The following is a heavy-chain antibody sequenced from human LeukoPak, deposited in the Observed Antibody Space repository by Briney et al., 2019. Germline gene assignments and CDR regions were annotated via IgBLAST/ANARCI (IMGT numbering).Heavy chain of an antibody. CDR3: TRGLVVVAQYFQH. CDR1: GFTFDTYT. J-gene: IGHJ1*01. CDR2: IDTTSTTM. V-gene: IGHV3-48*01. Sequence: GGSLRLSCAASGFTFDTYTMNWVRRAPGTGLEWVSYIDTTSTTMYYADSVKGRFTISRDNAKNSLYLQMNSLRVEDTAVYYCTRGLVVVAQYFQHWGQGTLVTVSS. D-gene: IGHD2-15*01.